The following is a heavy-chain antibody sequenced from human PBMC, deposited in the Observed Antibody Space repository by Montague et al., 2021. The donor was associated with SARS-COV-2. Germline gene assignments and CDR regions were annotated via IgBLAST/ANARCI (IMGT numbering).Heavy chain of an antibody. Sequence: TLSLTCTVSGDSISSGNFHWNWLRQPAGEGPEWIGRMYISGISDYNPSLKSRATISLDTSKNQVSLKLTSVTAADMAVYYCARSHAYGYGADAPDIWGQGTMVTVSS. CDR2: MYISGIS. D-gene: IGHD5-18*01. V-gene: IGHV4-61*02. J-gene: IGHJ3*02. CDR1: GDSISSGNFH. CDR3: ARSHAYGYGADAPDI.